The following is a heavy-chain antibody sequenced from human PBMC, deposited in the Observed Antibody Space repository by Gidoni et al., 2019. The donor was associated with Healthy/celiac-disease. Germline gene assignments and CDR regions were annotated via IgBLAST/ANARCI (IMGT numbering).Heavy chain of an antibody. V-gene: IGHV3-30*18. CDR3: AKDRCSSTSCYPSFDY. CDR1: GFPFSSYG. Sequence: QVHLVASGGGVVQPGRSLSLSCAASGFPFSSYGMHWVGQAPGKGLGWVAVISYDGSNKYYADSVKGRFTISRDNSKNTLYLQMNSLRAEDTAVYYCAKDRCSSTSCYPSFDYWGQGTLVTVSS. CDR2: ISYDGSNK. D-gene: IGHD2-2*01. J-gene: IGHJ4*02.